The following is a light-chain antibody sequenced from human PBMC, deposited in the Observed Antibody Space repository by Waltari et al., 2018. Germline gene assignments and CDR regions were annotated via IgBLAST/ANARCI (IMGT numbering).Light chain of an antibody. J-gene: IGKJ5*01. CDR1: QSVSRS. CDR2: DAS. CDR3: QQRRDWIT. Sequence: EIVLTQSPATLSSSPGERATLSCRASQSVSRSLAWYQQKPGQPPRLLIDDASTRATGIPARFSGSGSGTDFTLTISSLEPEDFVVYYCQQRRDWITFGQGTRLEIK. V-gene: IGKV3-11*01.